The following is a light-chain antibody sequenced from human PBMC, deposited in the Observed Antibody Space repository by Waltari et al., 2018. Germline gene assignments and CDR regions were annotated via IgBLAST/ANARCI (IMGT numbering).Light chain of an antibody. V-gene: IGKV1-9*01. CDR3: HQLYSYPLA. Sequence: IQLTQSPSSLSASVGDRVTITCRASQGFSSNLAWFQQRPGKAHKLLIYAASTLQSGVPSRFSCSGSAPDFTLTITSLQPEHFATYYCHQLYSYPLAFGGGTKVEIK. J-gene: IGKJ4*01. CDR1: QGFSSN. CDR2: AAS.